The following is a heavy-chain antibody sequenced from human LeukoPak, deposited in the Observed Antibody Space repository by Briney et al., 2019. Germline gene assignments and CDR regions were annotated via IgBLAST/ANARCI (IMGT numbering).Heavy chain of an antibody. CDR3: ARAGRITIFGVAPKGMDV. Sequence: ASVKVSCKASGYTFTGYYMHWVRQAPGQGLEWMGWINPSSGGTNYAQKFQGRVTMTRDTSISTAYMELSRLRSDDTAVYYCARAGRITIFGVAPKGMDVWGKGTTVTVSS. CDR2: INPSSGGT. J-gene: IGHJ6*03. CDR1: GYTFTGYY. D-gene: IGHD3-3*01. V-gene: IGHV1-2*02.